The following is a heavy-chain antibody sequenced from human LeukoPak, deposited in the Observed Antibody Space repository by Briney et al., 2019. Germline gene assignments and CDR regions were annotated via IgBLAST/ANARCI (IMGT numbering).Heavy chain of an antibody. CDR1: GFTFSSYA. V-gene: IGHV3-30*04. CDR2: ISYDGSNK. Sequence: GGSLRLSCAASGFTFSSYAMHWVRQAPGKGLEWVAVISYDGSNKYYADSVKGRLTISRDNSKNTLYLQMNSLRAEDTAVYYCARGWMYVGLWGQGTMVTVSS. J-gene: IGHJ3*01. CDR3: ARGWMYVGL. D-gene: IGHD1-26*01.